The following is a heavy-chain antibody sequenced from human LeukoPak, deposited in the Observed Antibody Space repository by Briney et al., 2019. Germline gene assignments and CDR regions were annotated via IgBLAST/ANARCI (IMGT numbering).Heavy chain of an antibody. D-gene: IGHD3-22*01. Sequence: ASVKVSCKASGYTFTGYYMHWVRQAPGQGLEWMGWINPNSGGTNYAQKFQGRVTMTRDTSISTAYMELSRLRSDDTAVYYCARRKADDGSEYYNWFDPWGQGTLVTVSS. J-gene: IGHJ5*02. CDR3: ARRKADDGSEYYNWFDP. V-gene: IGHV1-2*02. CDR2: INPNSGGT. CDR1: GYTFTGYY.